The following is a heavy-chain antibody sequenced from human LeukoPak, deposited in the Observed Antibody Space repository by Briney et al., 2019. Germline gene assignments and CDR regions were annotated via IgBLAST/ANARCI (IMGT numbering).Heavy chain of an antibody. D-gene: IGHD2-15*01. Sequence: GESLKISCKGSGYSFTSYWIGWVRPMPGKGLDWMGIIYPGDSDARYSPSFQGQVTISADKSISTAYLQWNSLKASDTAMYYCATTVVIAATTSEDAFDIWGQGTMVTVSS. CDR2: IYPGDSDA. J-gene: IGHJ3*02. CDR1: GYSFTSYW. V-gene: IGHV5-51*01. CDR3: ATTVVIAATTSEDAFDI.